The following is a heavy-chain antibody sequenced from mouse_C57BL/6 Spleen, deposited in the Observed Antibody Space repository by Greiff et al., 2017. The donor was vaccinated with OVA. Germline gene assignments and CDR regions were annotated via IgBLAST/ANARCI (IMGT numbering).Heavy chain of an antibody. CDR1: GYAFSSYW. J-gene: IGHJ1*03. CDR3: ARKDEGWYFDV. CDR2: IYPGDGDT. V-gene: IGHV1-80*01. Sequence: VQLVESGAELVKPGASVKISCKASGYAFSSYWMNWVKQRPGKGLEWIGQIYPGDGDTNYNGKFKGKATLTADKSSSTAYMQLSSLTSEDSAVYFCARKDEGWYFDVWGTGTTVTVSS.